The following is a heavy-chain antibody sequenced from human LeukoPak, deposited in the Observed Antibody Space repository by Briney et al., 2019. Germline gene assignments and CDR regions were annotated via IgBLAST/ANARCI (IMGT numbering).Heavy chain of an antibody. CDR1: GYSFTSYW. CDR3: ATLVWGSGYYYFDY. Sequence: GESLKISCKGSGYSFTSYWIGWVRQMPGKGLGWMGIIYPDKTDTRYSPSFEGQVTISADKSISTSYLQWSSLKASDTAMYCCATLVWGSGYYYFDYWGQGTLVTVSA. D-gene: IGHD3-22*01. CDR2: IYPDKTDT. J-gene: IGHJ4*02. V-gene: IGHV5-51*01.